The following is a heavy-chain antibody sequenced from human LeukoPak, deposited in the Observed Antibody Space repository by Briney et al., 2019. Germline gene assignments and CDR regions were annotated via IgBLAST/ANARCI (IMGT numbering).Heavy chain of an antibody. D-gene: IGHD6-6*01. CDR2: IYTSGST. CDR1: GGSISSGSYY. J-gene: IGHJ4*02. CDR3: ARDSSSSYYFDY. Sequence: PSQTLSLTCSVSGGSISSGSYYWSWIRQPAGKGLEWIGRIYTSGSTNYNPSLKSRVTISVDTSKNQFSLKLSSVTAADTAVYYCARDSSSSYYFDYWGQGTLVTVSS. V-gene: IGHV4-61*02.